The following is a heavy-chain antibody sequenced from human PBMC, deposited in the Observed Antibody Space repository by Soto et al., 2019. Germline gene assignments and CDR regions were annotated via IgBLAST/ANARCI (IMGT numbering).Heavy chain of an antibody. CDR2: IKQDGSEK. J-gene: IGHJ6*02. Sequence: GGSLRLSCAASGFTFSSYAMSWVRQAPGKGLEWVANIKQDGSEKYYVDSVKGRFTISRDNAKNSLYLQMNSLRAEDTAVYYCARDSAPYYDFWSGWNYYGMDVWGQGTTVTVSS. D-gene: IGHD3-3*01. V-gene: IGHV3-7*03. CDR3: ARDSAPYYDFWSGWNYYGMDV. CDR1: GFTFSSYA.